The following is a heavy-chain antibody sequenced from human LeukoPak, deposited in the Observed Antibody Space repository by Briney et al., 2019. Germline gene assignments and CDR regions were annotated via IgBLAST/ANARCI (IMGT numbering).Heavy chain of an antibody. CDR2: ISAYNGNT. CDR1: GYTFTSYG. CDR3: ARSRGWDGYNPY. Sequence: ASVKVSCKASGYTFTSYGISWVRQAPGQGLEWMGWISAYNGNTNYAQKLQGRVTITADESTSTAYMELSSLRSEDTAVYYCARSRGWDGYNPYWGQGTLVTVSS. V-gene: IGHV1-18*01. D-gene: IGHD5-24*01. J-gene: IGHJ4*02.